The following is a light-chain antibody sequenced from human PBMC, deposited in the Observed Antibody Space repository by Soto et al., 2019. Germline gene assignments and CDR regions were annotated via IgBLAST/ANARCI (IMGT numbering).Light chain of an antibody. Sequence: QSALTQPASVSGSPGQSITISCTGTSSDVGGYNYVSWYQQHPGKAPKLMIYDVSNRPSGVSNRFSGSKSGNTASLTISGLQSEDEADYYGSSYIGTTLLVFGTGTKLTVL. J-gene: IGLJ1*01. V-gene: IGLV2-14*01. CDR3: SSYIGTTLLV. CDR1: SSDVGGYNY. CDR2: DVS.